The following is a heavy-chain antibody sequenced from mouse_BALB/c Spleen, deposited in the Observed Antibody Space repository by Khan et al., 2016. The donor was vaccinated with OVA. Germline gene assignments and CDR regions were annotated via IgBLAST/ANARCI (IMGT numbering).Heavy chain of an antibody. Sequence: QVQLQQSGAELVKPGASVKLSCKASGYTFTDYIIHWVKQRSGQGLEWIGWFYPGSGSIKYNEKFKDKATLTADKSSSTAYMALSRLTSEDSAVYFCARLYYGYGYFDVWGTGTTVTVSA. V-gene: IGHV1-62-2*01. CDR3: ARLYYGYGYFDV. CDR2: FYPGSGSI. J-gene: IGHJ1*03. D-gene: IGHD1-1*01. CDR1: GYTFTDYI.